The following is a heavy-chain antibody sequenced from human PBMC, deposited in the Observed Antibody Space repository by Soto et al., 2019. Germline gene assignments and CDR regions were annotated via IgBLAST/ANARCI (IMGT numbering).Heavy chain of an antibody. D-gene: IGHD6-13*01. V-gene: IGHV4-34*01. CDR3: ARDMVPCIAAAGCDYYYYGMDV. CDR1: GGSFSGYY. J-gene: IGHJ6*02. CDR2: INHSGST. Sequence: PPQTLSLTCVVYGGSFSGYYLSWIRHPPGKGLEWIGEINHSGSTNYNPSLKSRVTISVDTSKNQFSLKLSSVTAADTAVYYCARDMVPCIAAAGCDYYYYGMDVWGQGTTVTVSS.